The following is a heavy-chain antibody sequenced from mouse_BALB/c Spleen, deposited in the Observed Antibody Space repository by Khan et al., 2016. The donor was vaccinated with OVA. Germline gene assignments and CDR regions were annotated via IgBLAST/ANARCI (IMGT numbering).Heavy chain of an antibody. J-gene: IGHJ3*01. V-gene: IGHV1-54*01. CDR1: GYAFTNYL. CDR3: ARGGYGTLAY. Sequence: VQLQESGAELVRPGTSVKVSCKASGYAFTNYLTDWVIQRPGQGLARVGVINPGSANIIYNEKFKNKATLTADKSSSTAYMQLSSLTSDDSAVYFCARGGYGTLAYWGQGTPVTVSA. CDR2: INPGSANI. D-gene: IGHD2-1*01.